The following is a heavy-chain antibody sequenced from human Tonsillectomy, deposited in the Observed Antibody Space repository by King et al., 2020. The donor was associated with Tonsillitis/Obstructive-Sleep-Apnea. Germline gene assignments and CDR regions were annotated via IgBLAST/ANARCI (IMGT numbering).Heavy chain of an antibody. D-gene: IGHD2-8*01. CDR1: GGSISSYY. Sequence: MQLQESGPGLVKPSETLSLTCTVSGGSISSYYWSWIRQPPGKGLEWIGYIYYSGSANYNPSLKSRVTMSVDRLKNQFSLKLSSVTAADTAVYYCARDMVLEAGGDAFDIWGQGTMVTVSS. CDR2: IYYSGSA. V-gene: IGHV4-59*01. CDR3: ARDMVLEAGGDAFDI. J-gene: IGHJ3*02.